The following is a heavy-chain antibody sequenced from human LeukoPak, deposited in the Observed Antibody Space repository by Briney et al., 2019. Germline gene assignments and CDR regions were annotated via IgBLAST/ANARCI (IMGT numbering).Heavy chain of an antibody. D-gene: IGHD5-18*01. CDR2: INHSGST. CDR1: GGSFSGYY. CDR3: ARGSGYSYGFWFDP. Sequence: SETLSLTCAVYGGSFSGYYWSWIRQPPGKGLEWIGEINHSGSTNYNPSLKSRVTISVDTSKNQFSLKLSSVTAADTAVYYCARGSGYSYGFWFDPWGQGTLVIVSS. V-gene: IGHV4-34*01. J-gene: IGHJ5*02.